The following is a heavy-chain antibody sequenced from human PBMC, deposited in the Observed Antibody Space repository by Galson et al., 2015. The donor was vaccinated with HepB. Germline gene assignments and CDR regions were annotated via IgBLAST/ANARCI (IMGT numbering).Heavy chain of an antibody. CDR3: AKDRVGGDYFDY. D-gene: IGHD1-26*01. V-gene: IGHV3-64D*06. J-gene: IGHJ4*02. CDR2: ISSNGGST. Sequence: SLRLSCAASGFTFSSYAMHWVRQAPGKGLEYVSAISSNGGSTYYADSVKGRFTISRDNSKNTLYLQMSTLRAEDTALYYCAKDRVGGDYFDYWGQGTLVTVSS. CDR1: GFTFSSYA.